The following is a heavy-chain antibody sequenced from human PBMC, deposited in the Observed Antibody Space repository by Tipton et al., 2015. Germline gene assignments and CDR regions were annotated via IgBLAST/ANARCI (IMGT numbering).Heavy chain of an antibody. CDR1: AYPISSDYY. Sequence: TLSLTCAVSAYPISSDYYWGWIRQPPGKGLEWIGSISHSGNTYYNPSLKSRVTMSRDTTKNQFSLKLTSVTAADTAVYYCACQDYDILTRDYQTVDYWGQGTLVTVSS. CDR3: ACQDYDILTRDYQTVDY. D-gene: IGHD3-9*01. CDR2: ISHSGNT. V-gene: IGHV4-38-2*01. J-gene: IGHJ4*02.